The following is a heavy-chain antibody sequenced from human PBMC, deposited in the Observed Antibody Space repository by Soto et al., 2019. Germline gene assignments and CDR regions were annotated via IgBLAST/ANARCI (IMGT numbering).Heavy chain of an antibody. CDR3: ARDPTLSTYYYGSGSYLSYGMDV. D-gene: IGHD3-10*01. Sequence: QVQLVESGGGVVQPGRSLRLSCAASGFTFSSYGMHWVRQAPGKGLEWVAVIWTDGSNKYYADSMKGRFTISRDNSQNTMNLKMHSLRAEDTAVYYCARDPTLSTYYYGSGSYLSYGMDVWGEGTTVTVSS. CDR1: GFTFSSYG. V-gene: IGHV3-33*01. J-gene: IGHJ6*04. CDR2: IWTDGSNK.